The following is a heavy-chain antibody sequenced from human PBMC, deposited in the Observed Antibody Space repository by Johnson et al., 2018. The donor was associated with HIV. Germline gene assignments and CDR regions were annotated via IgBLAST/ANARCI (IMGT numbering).Heavy chain of an antibody. J-gene: IGHJ3*02. CDR1: GFTVSTNY. V-gene: IGHV3-20*04. Sequence: VQLVESGGGLVQPGGSLRLSCAASGFTVSTNYMSWVHQAPGKGLEWVSGINWNGGNTSYADSVKGRFTISRDNAKNSLYLQMNSLRAEDTALYYCARERSLVRGVMPGAFDIWGQGTMVTVSS. CDR2: INWNGGNT. D-gene: IGHD3-10*01. CDR3: ARERSLVRGVMPGAFDI.